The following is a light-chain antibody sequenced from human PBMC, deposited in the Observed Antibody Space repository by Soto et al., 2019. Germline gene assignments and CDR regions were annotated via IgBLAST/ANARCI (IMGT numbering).Light chain of an antibody. Sequence: QAVLTQPASVSGSPGQSITIPCTGTSSDIGAYNYVSWYQQHPGKAPKLIIFEVSNRPSGVSNRFSGSKSGNTASLTISGLQPEDEADYHCSSYTGGNTYWIFGGGTKLTVL. CDR1: SSDIGAYNY. V-gene: IGLV2-14*03. CDR3: SSYTGGNTYWI. J-gene: IGLJ3*02. CDR2: EVS.